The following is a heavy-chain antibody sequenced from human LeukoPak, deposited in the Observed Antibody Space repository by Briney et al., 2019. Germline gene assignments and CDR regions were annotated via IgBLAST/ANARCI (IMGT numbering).Heavy chain of an antibody. CDR3: ATAIMIGEVISFDP. J-gene: IGHJ5*02. V-gene: IGHV1-2*02. D-gene: IGHD3-22*01. Sequence: ASVKVSRKASGYSFTDYYMHWVRQAPGQGLEWMGWINPNSGGTNYAQKFQGRVTMTRDTSISTAYMELSRLRSDDTAVYYCATAIMIGEVISFDPWGQGSLVTVSS. CDR1: GYSFTDYY. CDR2: INPNSGGT.